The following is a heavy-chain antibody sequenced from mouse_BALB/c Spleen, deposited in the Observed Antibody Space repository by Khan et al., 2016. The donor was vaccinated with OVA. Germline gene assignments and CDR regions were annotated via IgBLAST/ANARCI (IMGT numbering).Heavy chain of an antibody. D-gene: IGHD2-3*01. J-gene: IGHJ4*01. CDR3: ARDGSRYNYAMDY. CDR2: ISSSGST. CDR1: GYSITSDYA. Sequence: EVPLQESGPGLVKPSQSLSLTCTVTGYSITSDYAWNWIRQFPGNKLEWMGYISSSGSTNSNPALKSRISITRDTSKNQFFLQLNSVTTEDTATYYCARDGSRYNYAMDYWGQGTSVTVSS. V-gene: IGHV3-2*02.